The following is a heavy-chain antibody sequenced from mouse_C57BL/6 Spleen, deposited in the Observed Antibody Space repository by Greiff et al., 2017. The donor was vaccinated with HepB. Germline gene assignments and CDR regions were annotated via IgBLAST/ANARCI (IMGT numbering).Heavy chain of an antibody. CDR1: GYTFTSYW. J-gene: IGHJ4*01. Sequence: QVQLQQPGAELVKPGASVKMSCKASGYTFTSYWITWVKQRPGQGLEWIGDIYPGSGSTNYNEKFKSKATLTVDTSSSTAYMQLSSLTSEDSAVYYCARYPYYDYDDYAMDYWGQGTSVTVSS. V-gene: IGHV1-55*01. CDR3: ARYPYYDYDDYAMDY. D-gene: IGHD2-4*01. CDR2: IYPGSGST.